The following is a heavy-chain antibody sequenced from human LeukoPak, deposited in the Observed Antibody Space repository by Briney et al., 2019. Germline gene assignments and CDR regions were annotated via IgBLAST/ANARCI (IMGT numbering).Heavy chain of an antibody. CDR3: ARRAVYYYYGMDV. CDR1: GYTFTGCY. J-gene: IGHJ6*02. CDR2: INPNSGGT. Sequence: GASVKVSCKASGYTFTGCYMHWVRQAPGQGLEWMGWINPNSGGTNYAQKFQGRVTMTRDTSISTAYMEVSRLKSDDTAVYYCARRAVYYYYGMDVWGQGNTVTVSS. V-gene: IGHV1-2*02. D-gene: IGHD6-25*01.